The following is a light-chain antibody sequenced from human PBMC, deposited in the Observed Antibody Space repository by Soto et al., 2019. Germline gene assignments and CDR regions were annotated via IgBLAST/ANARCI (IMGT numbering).Light chain of an antibody. CDR1: SSDVGSYNL. J-gene: IGLJ3*02. Sequence: HSVLTQPASVSGSPGQSITISCTGTSSDVGSYNLVSWYQQHPGKAPKLMIYEGSKRPSGVSNRFSGSKSGNTASLTISGLQAEDEADYYCCSYAGSSTSRVFGGGTKLTVL. CDR2: EGS. V-gene: IGLV2-23*01. CDR3: CSYAGSSTSRV.